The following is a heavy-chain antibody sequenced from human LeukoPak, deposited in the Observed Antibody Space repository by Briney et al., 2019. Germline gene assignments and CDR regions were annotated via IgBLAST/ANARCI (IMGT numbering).Heavy chain of an antibody. CDR1: GFPLSTYG. CDR2: ISGSGGST. J-gene: IGHJ6*03. V-gene: IGHV3-23*01. D-gene: IGHD6-25*01. Sequence: GGSLRLSCVTSGFPLSTYGVHWVRQAPGKGLEWVSAISGSGGSTYYADSVKGRFTISRDNSKNTLYLQMNSLRAEDTAAYYCAKGGYSIAAYYYYYYMDVWGKGTTVTVSS. CDR3: AKGGYSIAAYYYYYYMDV.